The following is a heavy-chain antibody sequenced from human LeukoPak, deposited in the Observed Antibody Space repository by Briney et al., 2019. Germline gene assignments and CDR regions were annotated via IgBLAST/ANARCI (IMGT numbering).Heavy chain of an antibody. Sequence: PGGSLRLSCAASGFTVSSNYMSWVRQAPGKGLEWVSVIYSGGSTYYADSVKGRFTISRDNSKNTLYLQMNSLRAEDTAVYYCARLQSGGYYLKSGAFDIWGQGTMFTVSS. V-gene: IGHV3-53*01. CDR2: IYSGGST. D-gene: IGHD3-22*01. CDR3: ARLQSGGYYLKSGAFDI. J-gene: IGHJ3*02. CDR1: GFTVSSNY.